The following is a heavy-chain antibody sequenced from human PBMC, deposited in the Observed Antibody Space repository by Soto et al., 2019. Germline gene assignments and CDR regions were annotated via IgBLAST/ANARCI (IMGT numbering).Heavy chain of an antibody. CDR2: IYLGDSDT. CDR1: GYSFTIYW. Sequence: PGESLKISCKGSGYSFTIYWIGWVRQMPGKGLEWMGMIYLGDSDTRYSPSFQGQVTISADKSISTAYLQWSSLKASDTAMYYCARGEYYYDSSGYYFNYWGRGTLVTVSS. D-gene: IGHD3-22*01. V-gene: IGHV5-51*01. CDR3: ARGEYYYDSSGYYFNY. J-gene: IGHJ4*02.